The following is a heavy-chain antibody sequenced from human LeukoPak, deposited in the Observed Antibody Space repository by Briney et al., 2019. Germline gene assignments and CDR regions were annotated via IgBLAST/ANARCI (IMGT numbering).Heavy chain of an antibody. CDR1: GGSFSGYY. J-gene: IGHJ4*02. D-gene: IGHD3-22*01. CDR2: INHSGST. V-gene: IGHV4-34*01. Sequence: SETLSLTRAVYGGSFSGYYWSWIRQPPGKGLEWIGEINHSGSTNYNPSLKSRVTISVDTSKNQFSLKLSSVTAADTAVYYCARDRSYDSSGYYGEGDYWGQGTLVTVSS. CDR3: ARDRSYDSSGYYGEGDY.